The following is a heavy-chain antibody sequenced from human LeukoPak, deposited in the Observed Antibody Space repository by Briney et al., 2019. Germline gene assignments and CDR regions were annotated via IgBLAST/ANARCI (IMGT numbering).Heavy chain of an antibody. CDR2: INPSGGST. CDR3: ARECGSGSSCRSFDY. V-gene: IGHV1-46*01. Sequence: ASVKVSCKASGYTFTSDYMHWVRQAPGQGLEWMGIINPSGGSTSYAQKFQGRVTMTRDTSTSTVYMELSSLRSEDTAVYYCARECGSGSSCRSFDYWGQGTLVTVSS. J-gene: IGHJ4*02. D-gene: IGHD3-10*01. CDR1: GYTFTSDY.